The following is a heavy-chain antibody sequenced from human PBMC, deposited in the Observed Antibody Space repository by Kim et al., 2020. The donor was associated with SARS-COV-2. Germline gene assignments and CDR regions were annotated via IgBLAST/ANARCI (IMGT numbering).Heavy chain of an antibody. J-gene: IGHJ4*02. CDR3: AKDVAAAGTFQY. Sequence: AAPARGRFTISRYNHKNTLDLQMNSVRSEDTAVYYCAKDVAAAGTFQYWGQGTLVTVSS. D-gene: IGHD6-13*01. V-gene: IGHV3-23*01.